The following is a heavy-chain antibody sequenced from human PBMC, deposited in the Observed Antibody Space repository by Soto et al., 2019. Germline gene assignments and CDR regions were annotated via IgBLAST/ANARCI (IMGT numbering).Heavy chain of an antibody. CDR1: GGSFSSGGYY. Sequence: ETLSLTCTVSGGSFSSGGYYWSWIRQHPGKGLEWIGYIYYSGSTYYNPSLKSRVTISVDTSKNQFSLKLSSVTAADTAVYYCARVYGANGRYFDYWGQGTLVTVSS. CDR2: IYYSGST. CDR3: ARVYGANGRYFDY. J-gene: IGHJ4*02. D-gene: IGHD4-17*01. V-gene: IGHV4-39*01.